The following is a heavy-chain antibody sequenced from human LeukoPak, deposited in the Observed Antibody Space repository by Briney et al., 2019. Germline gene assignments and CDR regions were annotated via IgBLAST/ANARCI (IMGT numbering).Heavy chain of an antibody. D-gene: IGHD6-25*01. CDR3: AKGSVGNADFAS. CDR2: IIVSGTT. V-gene: IGHV3-23*01. Sequence: PGGSLRLSCAASGFTFSSFSMTWVRQAPGKGLEWVSSIIVSGTTYYADSVKGGFTISRDSFRGTLFLQMDSLRVGDTAGYFCAKGSVGNADFASWGQGALVTVSS. J-gene: IGHJ4*02. CDR1: GFTFSSFS.